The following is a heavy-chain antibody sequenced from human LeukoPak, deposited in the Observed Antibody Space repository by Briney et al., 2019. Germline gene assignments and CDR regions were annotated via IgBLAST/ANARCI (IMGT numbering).Heavy chain of an antibody. CDR1: GYTFTSYD. CDR3: ARAPSMVRGYYMDV. Sequence: ASVKVSCKASGYTFTSYDINWVRQATGQGREWMGWMNPNSGNTGYAQKFQGRATMTRNTSISTAYMELSSLRSEDTAVYYCARAPSMVRGYYMDVWGKGTTVTVSS. V-gene: IGHV1-8*01. J-gene: IGHJ6*03. CDR2: MNPNSGNT. D-gene: IGHD3-10*01.